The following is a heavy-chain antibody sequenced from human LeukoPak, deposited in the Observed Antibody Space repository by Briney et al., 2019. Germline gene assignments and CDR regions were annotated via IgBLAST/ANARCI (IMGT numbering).Heavy chain of an antibody. CDR1: GFAITSNY. Sequence: PGGSLRLSCVASGFAITSNYMSWVRQAPGKGLEWISYVSYSSSTIYYADSVKGRFTISRDNAKNSLYLQMNSLRDEDTAVYYCARDAHIVRGVNPLDYWGQGTLVTVSS. CDR3: ARDAHIVRGVNPLDY. D-gene: IGHD3-10*01. V-gene: IGHV3-48*02. CDR2: VSYSSSTI. J-gene: IGHJ4*02.